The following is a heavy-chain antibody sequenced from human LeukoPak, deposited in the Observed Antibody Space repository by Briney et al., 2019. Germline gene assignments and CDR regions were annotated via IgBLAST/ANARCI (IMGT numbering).Heavy chain of an antibody. V-gene: IGHV3-43*02. CDR3: AKALHRDGYNYDYYYYMDV. Sequence: GGSLRLSCAASGSTFDDYAMHWVRQAPGKGLEWVSLISGDGGSTYYTDSVKGRFTISRDNSKNSLYLQMNSLRTEDTALYYCAKALHRDGYNYDYYYYMDVWGKGTTVTVSS. J-gene: IGHJ6*03. CDR1: GSTFDDYA. CDR2: ISGDGGST. D-gene: IGHD5-24*01.